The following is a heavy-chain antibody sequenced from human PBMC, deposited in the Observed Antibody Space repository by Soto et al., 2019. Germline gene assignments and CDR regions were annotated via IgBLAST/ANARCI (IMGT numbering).Heavy chain of an antibody. D-gene: IGHD2-2*01. CDR2: LSGSGATT. CDR3: AKPPESSSTFYYYGLDV. Sequence: VQLLESGGGLVQPGGSLRLSCAASGFAFSSYAMTWVRQAPGKGLEWVSALSGSGATTYYADSVKGRFTISSDNSKNTLSLEMNSLRAEDTAVYYCAKPPESSSTFYYYGLDVWGQGTTGTVSS. CDR1: GFAFSSYA. J-gene: IGHJ6*02. V-gene: IGHV3-23*01.